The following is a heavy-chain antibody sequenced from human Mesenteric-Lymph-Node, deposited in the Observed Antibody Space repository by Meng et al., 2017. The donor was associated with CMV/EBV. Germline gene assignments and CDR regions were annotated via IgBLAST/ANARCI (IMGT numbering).Heavy chain of an antibody. Sequence: SCNASGYSFTNYGMHWVRRAPGQRFEWMGWINGGNGDTKYSQKFQDRVTISRDTSASTAYIEVSSLRSEDTAVYYCARDDRTYYFDYWGQGALVTVSS. CDR3: ARDDRTYYFDY. J-gene: IGHJ4*02. CDR2: INGGNGDT. CDR1: GYSFTNYG. V-gene: IGHV1-3*01.